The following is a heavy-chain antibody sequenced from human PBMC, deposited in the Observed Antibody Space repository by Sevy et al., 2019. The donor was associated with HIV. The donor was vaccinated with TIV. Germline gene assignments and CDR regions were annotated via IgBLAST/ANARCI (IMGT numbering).Heavy chain of an antibody. V-gene: IGHV1-18*01. CDR1: GYTFTSYG. Sequence: ASGKVSCKASGYTFTSYGISWVRQAPGQGLEWIGWISPYNGKTNYAQKLQGRVTMTTDTSTSTAYMEVRSLRSDDTAVYYCARGYNWNINFDYWGQGTLVTVSS. CDR2: ISPYNGKT. CDR3: ARGYNWNINFDY. J-gene: IGHJ4*02. D-gene: IGHD1-1*01.